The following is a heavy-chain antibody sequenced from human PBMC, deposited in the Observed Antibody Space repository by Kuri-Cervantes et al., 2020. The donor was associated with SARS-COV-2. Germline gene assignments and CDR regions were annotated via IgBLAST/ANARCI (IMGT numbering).Heavy chain of an antibody. J-gene: IGHJ6*02. CDR3: ARGAHDYYYYGMDV. CDR2: ISSSGSTI. V-gene: IGHV3-11*01. CDR1: GFTFSDYY. Sequence: GGSLRLSCAASGFTFSDYYMSWIRQAPGKGLEWVSYISSSGSTIYYADSVKGRFTISRDSAKNSLYLQMNSLRAEDTAVYYCARGAHDYYYYGMDVWGQGTTVTVSS.